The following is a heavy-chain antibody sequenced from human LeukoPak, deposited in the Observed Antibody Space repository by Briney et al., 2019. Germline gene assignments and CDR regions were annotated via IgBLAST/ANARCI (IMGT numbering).Heavy chain of an antibody. CDR2: ISSSSSTI. J-gene: IGHJ4*02. CDR1: GFTFSSYS. D-gene: IGHD2-2*01. Sequence: PGLSLRLSCAASGFTFSSYSISWVRQAPGKGLEWVSYISSSSSTIYYADSVKGRFTISRENSKNTLYLQMNSLRAEDTAVYYCARGYQYFDYWGQGTLVTVSS. CDR3: ARGYQYFDY. V-gene: IGHV3-48*01.